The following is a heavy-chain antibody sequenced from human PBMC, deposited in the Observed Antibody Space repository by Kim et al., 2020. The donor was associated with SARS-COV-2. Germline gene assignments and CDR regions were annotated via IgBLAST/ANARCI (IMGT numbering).Heavy chain of an antibody. V-gene: IGHV3-49*04. CDR1: GFTFGDYA. D-gene: IGHD5-12*01. CDR3: TRELEIVATTPFDY. Sequence: GGSLRLSCTASGFTFGDYAMSWVRQAPGKGLEWVGFIRSKAYGGTTEYAASVKGRFTISRDDSKSIAYLQMNSLKTEDTAVYYCTRELEIVATTPFDYWGQGTLVTVSS. CDR2: IRSKAYGGTT. J-gene: IGHJ4*02.